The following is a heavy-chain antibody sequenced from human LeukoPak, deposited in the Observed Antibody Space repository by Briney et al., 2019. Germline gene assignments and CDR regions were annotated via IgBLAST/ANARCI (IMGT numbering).Heavy chain of an antibody. D-gene: IGHD3-10*01. CDR1: GFTFSSHW. CDR2: INGDGTTT. V-gene: IGHV3-74*01. Sequence: GGSLRLSCAGSGFTFSSHWMHWVRQAPGKGLEWVSRINGDGTTTTYADSVKGRFTISRDNAKNTLYLQMNSLRDEDTAVYYCARDTTHYYGSGSYFTLDYWGQGTLVTVSS. J-gene: IGHJ4*02. CDR3: ARDTTHYYGSGSYFTLDY.